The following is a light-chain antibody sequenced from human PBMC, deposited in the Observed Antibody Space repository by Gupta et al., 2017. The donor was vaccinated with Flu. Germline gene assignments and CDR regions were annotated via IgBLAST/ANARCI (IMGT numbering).Light chain of an antibody. V-gene: IGKV1-5*03. CDR2: QAS. CDR3: QQYSSYSGYS. Sequence: SPLAAAVGDRVTITCRASQSISSWLAWYQQKPGKAPNLLIYQASVLESGIPSRFSGSGSGTEFTRTISCLQPDDFAIYYCQQYSSYSGYSFGQGTKVEIK. J-gene: IGKJ2*03. CDR1: QSISSW.